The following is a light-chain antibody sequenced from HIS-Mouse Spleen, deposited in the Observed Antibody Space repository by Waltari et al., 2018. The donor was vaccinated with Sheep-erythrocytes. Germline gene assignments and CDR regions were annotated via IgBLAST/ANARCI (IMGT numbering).Light chain of an antibody. V-gene: IGLV2-23*01. CDR2: EGT. Sequence: QSALTQPASVSGSPGPSITISCTGTSTAFGSDNFVSLYQPHPGKAPKPIIYEGTKRPSGVSNRFSGSKSGNTASLTISGLQAEDEADYYCCSYAGSSTPWVFGGGTKLTVL. J-gene: IGLJ3*02. CDR3: CSYAGSSTPWV. CDR1: STAFGSDNF.